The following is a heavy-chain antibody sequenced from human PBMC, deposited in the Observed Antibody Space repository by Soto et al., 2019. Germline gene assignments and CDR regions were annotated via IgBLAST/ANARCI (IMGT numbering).Heavy chain of an antibody. Sequence: SETMCVRCTVVGGNIRSPIGWSWVRKTPGKGLEWIGEIYHNGNTNYNPSLKSRVTISVDKSKNQFSLKLSSVTAADTAVYYCARRGGSYDDYKVNYFDSWGQGALVTVSS. CDR3: ARRGGSYDDYKVNYFDS. D-gene: IGHD4-17*01. CDR2: IYHNGNT. J-gene: IGHJ4*02. CDR1: GGNIRSPIG. V-gene: IGHV4-4*02.